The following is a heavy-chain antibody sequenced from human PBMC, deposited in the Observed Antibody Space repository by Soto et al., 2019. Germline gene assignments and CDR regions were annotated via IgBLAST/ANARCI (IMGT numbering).Heavy chain of an antibody. CDR3: ARGGGNFDQ. V-gene: IGHV3-7*04. J-gene: IGHJ4*02. D-gene: IGHD3-16*01. CDR1: GFTLSKYW. Sequence: EVQLVESGGGLVQPGGSLRLTCAASGFTLSKYWMSWVRQAPGKGLEWVANVKQDGSDKYYVDSVKGRFTISRDSAKNSMYLKMNSLGAEDTAGDYCARGGGNFDQWGQGTLVTVSS. CDR2: VKQDGSDK.